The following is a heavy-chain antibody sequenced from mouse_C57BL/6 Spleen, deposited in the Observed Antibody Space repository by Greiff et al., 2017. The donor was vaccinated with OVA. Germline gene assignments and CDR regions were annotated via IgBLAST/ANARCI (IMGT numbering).Heavy chain of an antibody. V-gene: IGHV1-72*01. D-gene: IGHD3-2*02. CDR1: GYTFTSYW. Sequence: QVQLQQSGAELVKPGASVKLSCKASGYTFTSYWMHWVKQRPGRGLEWIGRIDPNSGGTKYNEKFKSKATLTVDKPSSTAYMQLSSLTSEDSAVYYCAREERTAQATRAMDYWGQGTSVTVSS. CDR3: AREERTAQATRAMDY. CDR2: IDPNSGGT. J-gene: IGHJ4*01.